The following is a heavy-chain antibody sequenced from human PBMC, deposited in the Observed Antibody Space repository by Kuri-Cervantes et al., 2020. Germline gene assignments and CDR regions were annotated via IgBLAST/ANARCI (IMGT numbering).Heavy chain of an antibody. V-gene: IGHV1-2*02. J-gene: IGHJ5*02. CDR2: INPNSGDT. Sequence: ASVKVSCKASGYTFTTHGISWVRQAPGQGLEWMGWINPNSGDTNYAQKFQGRVTMTRDTSISTAYMELSSLRSDDTAVYYCARSIVVTEGVGDWFDPWGQGTLVTVSS. CDR3: ARSIVVTEGVGDWFDP. CDR1: GYTFTTHG. D-gene: IGHD6-19*01.